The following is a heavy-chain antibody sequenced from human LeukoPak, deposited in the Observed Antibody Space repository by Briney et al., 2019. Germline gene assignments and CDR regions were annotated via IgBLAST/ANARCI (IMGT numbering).Heavy chain of an antibody. CDR2: ISGSGGSI. V-gene: IGHV3-23*01. Sequence: GGSLRLSGAASDFPFSSYAMTWAGKAQGKGLEWVSAISGSGGSIYYADSVKGRFAISRDNSKSTLYLQMSSLRAEDTAVYYCAKDLHWGFDYWGQGTLVTVSS. J-gene: IGHJ4*02. CDR1: DFPFSSYA. CDR3: AKDLHWGFDY. D-gene: IGHD7-27*01.